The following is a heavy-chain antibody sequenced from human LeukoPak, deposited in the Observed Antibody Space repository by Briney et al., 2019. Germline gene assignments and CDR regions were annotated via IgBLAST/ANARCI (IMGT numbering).Heavy chain of an antibody. CDR2: MNPNSGVT. D-gene: IGHD2-2*01. Sequence: ASVKVSCKPSGYTFTVNYLHWVRQAPGQGLEWVGWMNPNSGVTGYAQNFQGRVTMTRDTSNSTAYMELSSLTSDDTAVYYCTRGAGTSWFDYWGQGSLVTVSP. CDR1: GYTFTVNY. CDR3: TRGAGTSWFDY. V-gene: IGHV1-2*02. J-gene: IGHJ4*02.